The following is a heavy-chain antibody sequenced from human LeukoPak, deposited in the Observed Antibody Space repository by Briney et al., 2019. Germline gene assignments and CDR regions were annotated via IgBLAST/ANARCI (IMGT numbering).Heavy chain of an antibody. J-gene: IGHJ4*02. V-gene: IGHV3-48*03. CDR2: ISSSGSTI. CDR3: ARHRAVVSEIYY. Sequence: GGSLRLSCAASGFTFSSYEMNWVRQAPGKGLEWVSYISSSGSTIYYADSVKGRFTISRDNAKNSLYLQMNSLRAEDTAVYYCARHRAVVSEIYYWGQGTLVTVSS. D-gene: IGHD4-23*01. CDR1: GFTFSSYE.